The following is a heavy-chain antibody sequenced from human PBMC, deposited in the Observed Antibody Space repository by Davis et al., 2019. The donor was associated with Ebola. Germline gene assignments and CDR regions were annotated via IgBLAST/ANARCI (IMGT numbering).Heavy chain of an antibody. D-gene: IGHD3-3*01. Sequence: GGSLRLSCAASGFTFSSYSMNWVRQAPGKGLEWVSSISSSSSYIYYADSVKGRFTISRDNAKNSLYLQMNSLRAEDTAVYYCARGPYQLRFLEWGPPDYWGQGTLVTVSS. CDR3: ARGPYQLRFLEWGPPDY. J-gene: IGHJ4*02. V-gene: IGHV3-21*01. CDR2: ISSSSSYI. CDR1: GFTFSSYS.